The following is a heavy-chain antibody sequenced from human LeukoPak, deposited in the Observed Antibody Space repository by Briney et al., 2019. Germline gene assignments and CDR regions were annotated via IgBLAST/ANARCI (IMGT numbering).Heavy chain of an antibody. CDR3: ARGRCSSTSCYDRYYYGMDV. D-gene: IGHD2-2*01. V-gene: IGHV1-2*04. CDR2: IKPNSGGT. J-gene: IGHJ6*02. CDR1: GYTFTGYY. Sequence: ASVKVSCKASGYTFTGYYMHWVRQAPGQGLEWMGWIKPNSGGTNYAQKFQGWVTMTRDTSISTAYMELSRLRSDDTAVYYCARGRCSSTSCYDRYYYGMDVWGQGTTVTVSS.